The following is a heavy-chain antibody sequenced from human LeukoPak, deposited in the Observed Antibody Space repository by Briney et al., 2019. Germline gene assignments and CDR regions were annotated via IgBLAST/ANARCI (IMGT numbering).Heavy chain of an antibody. Sequence: SETLSLTCSVSGDSVSGFYWNWIRQSPGTGLEWIGNIHYSGNSNYNPSLKSRVTMSIDTSRNQFFLKLDSVTAADTAVYYCVLAPNSNWFDFWGQGTQVTVSS. V-gene: IGHV4-59*08. J-gene: IGHJ5*01. CDR2: IHYSGNS. CDR1: GDSVSGFY. D-gene: IGHD2-8*01. CDR3: VLAPNSNWFDF.